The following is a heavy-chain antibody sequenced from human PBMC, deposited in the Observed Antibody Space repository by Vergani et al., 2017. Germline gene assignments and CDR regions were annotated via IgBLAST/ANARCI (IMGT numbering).Heavy chain of an antibody. CDR3: AKDPKSNRLRFLFSFGY. J-gene: IGHJ4*02. CDR2: ISWNSGSI. Sequence: EVQLVESGGGLVQPGRSLRLSCAASGFTFDDYAMHWVRQAPGKGLEWVSGISWNSGSIGYADSVKGRFTISRDNSKNTLYLQMNSLRAEDTAVYYCAKDPKSNRLRFLFSFGYWGQGTLVTVSS. CDR1: GFTFDDYA. V-gene: IGHV3-9*01. D-gene: IGHD3-3*01.